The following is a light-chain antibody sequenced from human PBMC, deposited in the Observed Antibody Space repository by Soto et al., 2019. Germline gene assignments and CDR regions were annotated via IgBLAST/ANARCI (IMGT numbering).Light chain of an antibody. CDR1: SSDIGGYNS. V-gene: IGLV2-8*01. CDR3: SSSAGIYHYLV. Sequence: QSALTQPPSGSGSPGQSVTISCTGTSSDIGGYNSVSWYQQHPGKAPRLMIYEVNKRPSGVPDRFSGSKSGYTASLTVSGLQTEDEAFYYCSSSAGIYHYLVFGGGNKLTVL. J-gene: IGLJ3*02. CDR2: EVN.